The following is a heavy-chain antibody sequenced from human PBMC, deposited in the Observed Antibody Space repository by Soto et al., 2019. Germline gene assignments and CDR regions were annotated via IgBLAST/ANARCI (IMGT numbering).Heavy chain of an antibody. D-gene: IGHD3-22*01. V-gene: IGHV4-61*01. CDR1: GGSVSSGSYY. Sequence: SETLSLTCTVSGGSVSSGSYYWSWIRQPPGKGLEWIGYIYYSGSTNYNPSLKSRVTISVDTSKNQFSLKLSSVTAADTAVYYCARDRLRRYYYDSSGYIPWGQGTLVTVSS. CDR3: ARDRLRRYYYDSSGYIP. J-gene: IGHJ4*02. CDR2: IYYSGST.